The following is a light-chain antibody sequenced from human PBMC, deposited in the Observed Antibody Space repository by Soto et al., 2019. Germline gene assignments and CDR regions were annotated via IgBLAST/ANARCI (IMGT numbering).Light chain of an antibody. CDR3: QSYDSSLTPYV. CDR1: SSNIGAGYD. CDR2: GNS. V-gene: IGLV1-40*01. Sequence: QSVLTQPPSVSGAPGQRVTISCTGSSSNIGAGYDVHWYQQLPGTAPKLLIYGNSNRPSGVPDRFSGSKSGTSASLAITGLQAEDEADYYCQSYDSSLTPYVFGTGTSSPS. J-gene: IGLJ1*01.